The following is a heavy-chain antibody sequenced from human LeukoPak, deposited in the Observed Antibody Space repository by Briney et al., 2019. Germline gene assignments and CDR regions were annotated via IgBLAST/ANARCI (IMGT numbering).Heavy chain of an antibody. V-gene: IGHV3-23*01. CDR1: GFTFTSYA. Sequence: GGSLRLSCAASGFTFTSYAMSWVRQAPGKGLEWVSTISGSDGRTDYADSVKGRFTISRDDSNNTLFLQMSSLRVADTSVYYCAKDRAPRESQWFGELLTWGRGALVTVSS. CDR3: AKDRAPRESQWFGELLT. CDR2: ISGSDGRT. D-gene: IGHD3-10*01. J-gene: IGHJ4*02.